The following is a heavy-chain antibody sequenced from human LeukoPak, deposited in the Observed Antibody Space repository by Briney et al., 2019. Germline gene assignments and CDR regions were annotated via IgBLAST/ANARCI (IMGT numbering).Heavy chain of an antibody. V-gene: IGHV1-18*01. D-gene: IGHD6-6*01. CDR1: GYTFTSYG. Sequence: VASVKVSCKASGYTFTSYGISWVRQAPGQGLEWMGWISAYNGNTNYAQKLQGRVTMTTDTSTSTAYMELRSLRSDDTAVYYCARVVAARAGSYYYYYYYMDVWGKGTTVTVSS. CDR2: ISAYNGNT. CDR3: ARVVAARAGSYYYYYYYMDV. J-gene: IGHJ6*03.